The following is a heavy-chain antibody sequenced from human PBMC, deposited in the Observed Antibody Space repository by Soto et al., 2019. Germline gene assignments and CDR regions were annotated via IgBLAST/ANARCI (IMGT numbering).Heavy chain of an antibody. Sequence: GSLLLSGTASGCTFSSYAMSWVRQAPGKGLEWVSAISGSGGSTYYADSVKGRFTISRDNSKNTLYLQMNSLRAEDTAVYYCEKDIEGKLWQLVRVKAFDIWGQGTMVTVSS. V-gene: IGHV3-23*01. CDR1: GCTFSSYA. J-gene: IGHJ3*02. CDR2: ISGSGGST. CDR3: EKDIEGKLWQLVRVKAFDI. D-gene: IGHD6-6*01.